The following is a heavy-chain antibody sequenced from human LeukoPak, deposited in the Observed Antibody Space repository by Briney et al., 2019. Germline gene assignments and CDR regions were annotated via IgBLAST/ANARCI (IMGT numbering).Heavy chain of an antibody. CDR2: INHSGST. V-gene: IGHV4-34*01. Sequence: SETLSLTCAVHGGSFSGYYWSWIRQPPGKGLEWIGEINHSGSTNYNPSLKSRVTISVDTSKNQFSLKLSSVTAADTAVYYCAGGSYYEFDYWGQGTLVTVSS. CDR3: AGGSYYEFDY. CDR1: GGSFSGYY. D-gene: IGHD1-26*01. J-gene: IGHJ4*02.